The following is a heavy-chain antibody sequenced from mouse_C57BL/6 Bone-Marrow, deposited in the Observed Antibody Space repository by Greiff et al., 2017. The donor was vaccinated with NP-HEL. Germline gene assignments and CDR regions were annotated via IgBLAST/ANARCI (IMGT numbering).Heavy chain of an antibody. J-gene: IGHJ1*03. D-gene: IGHD1-1*01. CDR3: ARVTVVAIYWYFDV. CDR2: ISNGGGST. V-gene: IGHV5-12*01. Sequence: EVQLVESGGGLVQPGGSLKLSCAASGFTFSDYYMYWVRQTPEKRLEWVAYISNGGGSTYYPDTVKGRFTISGDNAKNTLYLQMSRLKSEDTAMYYCARVTVVAIYWYFDVWGTGTTVTVSS. CDR1: GFTFSDYY.